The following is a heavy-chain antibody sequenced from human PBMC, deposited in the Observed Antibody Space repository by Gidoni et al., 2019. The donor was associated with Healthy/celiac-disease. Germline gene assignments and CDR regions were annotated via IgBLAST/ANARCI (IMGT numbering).Heavy chain of an antibody. CDR3: ARDRRILSGSHFYYYYYYMDV. V-gene: IGHV4-34*01. CDR1: GGSFSGYY. D-gene: IGHD3-10*01. CDR2: INHSGST. J-gene: IGHJ6*03. Sequence: QVQLQQWGAGLLKPSETLSLTCAVYGGSFSGYYWSGIRQPPGKGLEWIGEINHSGSTNYNPSLKSRVTISVDTSKNQFSLKLSSVTAADTAVYYCARDRRILSGSHFYYYYYYMDVWGKGTTVTVSS.